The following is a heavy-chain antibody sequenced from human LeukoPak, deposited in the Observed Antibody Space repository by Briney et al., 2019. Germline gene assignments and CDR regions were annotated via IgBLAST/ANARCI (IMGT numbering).Heavy chain of an antibody. V-gene: IGHV3-33*01. J-gene: IGHJ4*02. CDR3: ARSYYYGSSHTVDY. CDR2: IWYDGSNK. Sequence: GRSLRLSCAASGFTFSSYGMHWVRQAPGKGLEWVAVIWYDGSNKYYADSVKGRFTISRDNSKNTLYLQMNSLRAEDTAVYYCARSYYYGSSHTVDYWGQGTLVTVSS. CDR1: GFTFSSYG. D-gene: IGHD3-22*01.